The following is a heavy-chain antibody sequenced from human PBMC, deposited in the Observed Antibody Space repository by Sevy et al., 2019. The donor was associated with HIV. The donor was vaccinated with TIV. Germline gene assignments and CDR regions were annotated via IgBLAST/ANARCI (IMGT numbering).Heavy chain of an antibody. Sequence: ASVKVSCKASGGTFSSYAISWVRQAPGQGLEWMGGIIPIFGTANYAQKFQGRVTITADESTSTAYMELSSLRSEDTAVYYCSRSRITIFGVVIDLSYYYYGMDVWGQWTTVTVSS. CDR3: SRSRITIFGVVIDLSYYYYGMDV. J-gene: IGHJ6*02. CDR1: GGTFSSYA. CDR2: IIPIFGTA. V-gene: IGHV1-69*13. D-gene: IGHD3-3*01.